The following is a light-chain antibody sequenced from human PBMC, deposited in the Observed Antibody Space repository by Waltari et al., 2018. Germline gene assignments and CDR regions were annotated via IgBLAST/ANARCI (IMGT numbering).Light chain of an antibody. Sequence: EIVMTQSPATLSVSPGERATLSCRASQSISSNLAWYQQKTGQPPRRLIYSVSTRATGIPARFSGSGSGTEFTLTISSLQSEDFAVYYCQQYDNWPPWTFGQGTKVELE. CDR3: QQYDNWPPWT. CDR2: SVS. J-gene: IGKJ1*01. V-gene: IGKV3-15*01. CDR1: QSISSN.